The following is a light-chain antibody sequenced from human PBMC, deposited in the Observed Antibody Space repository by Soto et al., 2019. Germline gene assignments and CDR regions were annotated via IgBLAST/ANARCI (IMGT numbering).Light chain of an antibody. Sequence: QSSLTHPPPSSGSPGQSVTISCTGTSSDVGGYNYVSWYQQHPGKAPKLMIYDVSRRPSGVPDRFSGSKSGNTASLTVSGLQADDEADYYCTSYAGSTNYFVFGTGTKVTVL. J-gene: IGLJ1*01. CDR3: TSYAGSTNYFV. V-gene: IGLV2-8*01. CDR2: DVS. CDR1: SSDVGGYNY.